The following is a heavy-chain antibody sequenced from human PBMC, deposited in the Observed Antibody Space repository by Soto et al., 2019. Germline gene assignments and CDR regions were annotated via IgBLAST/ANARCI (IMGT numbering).Heavy chain of an antibody. CDR1: GFAFRNYS. V-gene: IGHV3-30-3*01. D-gene: IGHD2-8*02. J-gene: IGHJ3*01. Sequence: GGSRRLAWVGAGFAFRNYSFHWPRQAPGKGLEWVAVISSDDTDKIYAATVKGRVTITRDKSNSAVYMEMNTLKYDDTAVYYCARPTGAYGLIPFAVWGQGTMVTVSS. CDR3: ARPTGAYGLIPFAV. CDR2: ISSDDTDK.